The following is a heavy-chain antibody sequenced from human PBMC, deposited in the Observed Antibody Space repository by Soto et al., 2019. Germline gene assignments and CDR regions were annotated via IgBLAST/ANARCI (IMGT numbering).Heavy chain of an antibody. CDR3: ARDRTSGPPSPSAGFDS. J-gene: IGHJ4*02. CDR1: GFTFSLYG. Sequence: QVQLVESGGGVVLPGRSLRLSCAASGFTFSLYGMHWVRQAPGKGLEWVAVIWYDGSNIYYADSVKGRFTISRDNSWNTMYLQMNSLRAEDTAVYYCARDRTSGPPSPSAGFDSWGQGTLVTVSS. D-gene: IGHD6-13*01. CDR2: IWYDGSNI. V-gene: IGHV3-33*01.